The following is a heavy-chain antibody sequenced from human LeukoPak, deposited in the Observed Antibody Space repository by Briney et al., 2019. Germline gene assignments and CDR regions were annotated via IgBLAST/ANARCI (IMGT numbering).Heavy chain of an antibody. CDR3: ARMAAAGNDAFDI. D-gene: IGHD6-13*01. V-gene: IGHV2-70*11. Sequence: ESSPALLKPTQTLTLTCSFSGFSLSTIEMCVSWIRQPPGKALEWLARIDWDDDKYYSPSLKTRLTISKDTSKNQVVLIMTNMDPVDTATYYCARMAAAGNDAFDIWGQGTLVTVSS. J-gene: IGHJ3*02. CDR1: GFSLSTIEMC. CDR2: IDWDDDK.